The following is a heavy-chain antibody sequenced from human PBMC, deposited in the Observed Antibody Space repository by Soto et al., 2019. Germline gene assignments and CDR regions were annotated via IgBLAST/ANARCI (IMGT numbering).Heavy chain of an antibody. V-gene: IGHV3-23*01. J-gene: IGHJ4*02. CDR2: ISGSGGST. Sequence: EVQLLESGGGLVQPGGSLRLSCAASGFTFSTYAMSWVRQAPGKGLEWVSGISGSGGSTYYADAVKGRFTISRDNSKTTLYLQLNSRRDEASAAYSCVNRFYFEGIGASYDPRYFGFWGKGALVTVSS. CDR1: GFTFSTYA. CDR3: VNRFYFEGIGASYDPRYFGF. D-gene: IGHD3-22*01.